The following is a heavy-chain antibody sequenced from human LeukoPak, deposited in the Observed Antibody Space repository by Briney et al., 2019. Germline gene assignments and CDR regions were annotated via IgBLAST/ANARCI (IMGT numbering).Heavy chain of an antibody. CDR2: ISAYNGNT. CDR3: ATGIVVVPAAI. D-gene: IGHD2-2*01. CDR1: GYTFTSYG. J-gene: IGHJ1*01. V-gene: IGHV1-18*01. Sequence: ASVKVSCKASGYTFTSYGISWVRPAPGQGLAWMGWISAYNGNTNYAQKLQGRVTMTTDTSTSTAYMELRSLRSDDTAVYYCATGIVVVPAAIWGQGTLVTVSS.